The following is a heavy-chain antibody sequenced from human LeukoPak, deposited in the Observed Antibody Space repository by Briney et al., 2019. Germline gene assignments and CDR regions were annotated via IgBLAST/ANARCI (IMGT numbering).Heavy chain of an antibody. D-gene: IGHD2-2*01. V-gene: IGHV3-23*01. CDR2: ITTSSDT. CDR1: GSTFSGHA. J-gene: IGHJ3*01. CDR3: AKRPSSSTSNSASAFDV. Sequence: PGGSLRLSCATSGSTFSGHAMAWVRQTPGKGLQWVSGITTSSDTYYADSVKGRFTVSRDNSKSTLYLEMNSLRDEDTAVYHCAKRPSSSTSNSASAFDVWGQGTMVTVSS.